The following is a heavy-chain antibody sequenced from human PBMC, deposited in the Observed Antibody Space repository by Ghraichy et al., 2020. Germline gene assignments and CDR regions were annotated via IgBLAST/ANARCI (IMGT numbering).Heavy chain of an antibody. V-gene: IGHV3-21*01. CDR3: ASYCSGGSCYPKYYFDY. D-gene: IGHD2-15*01. Sequence: GGSLRLSCAASGFTFSSYSMNWVRQAPGKGLEWVSSISSSSSYIYYADSVKGRFTISRDNAKNSLYLQMNSLRAEDTAVYYCASYCSGGSCYPKYYFDYWGQGTLVTVSS. CDR1: GFTFSSYS. J-gene: IGHJ4*02. CDR2: ISSSSSYI.